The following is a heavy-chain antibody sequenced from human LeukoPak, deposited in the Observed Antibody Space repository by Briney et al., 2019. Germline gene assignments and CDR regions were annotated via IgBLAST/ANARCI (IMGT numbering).Heavy chain of an antibody. D-gene: IGHD1-1*01. CDR1: GYTFTGYY. J-gene: IGHJ4*02. Sequence: APVKVSCKASGYTFTGYYMHWVRQAPGQGLEWMGRINPNSGGTNYAQKFQGRVTMTRDTSISTAYMELSRLRSDDTAVYYCARERGYNALFDYWGQGTLVTVSS. V-gene: IGHV1-2*06. CDR2: INPNSGGT. CDR3: ARERGYNALFDY.